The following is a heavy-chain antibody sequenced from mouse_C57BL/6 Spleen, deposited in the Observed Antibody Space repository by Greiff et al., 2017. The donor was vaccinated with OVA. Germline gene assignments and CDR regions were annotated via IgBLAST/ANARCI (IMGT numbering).Heavy chain of an antibody. CDR2: IDPSDSYT. Sequence: VQLQQPGAELVKPGASVKLSCKASGYTFTSYWMQWVKQRPGQGLEWIGEIDPSDSYTNYNQKFKGKATLTVDTSSSTAYMQLSSLTSEDSAVYYCAREGYYGSREYFDYWGQGTTLTVSS. D-gene: IGHD1-1*01. V-gene: IGHV1-50*01. CDR3: AREGYYGSREYFDY. J-gene: IGHJ2*01. CDR1: GYTFTSYW.